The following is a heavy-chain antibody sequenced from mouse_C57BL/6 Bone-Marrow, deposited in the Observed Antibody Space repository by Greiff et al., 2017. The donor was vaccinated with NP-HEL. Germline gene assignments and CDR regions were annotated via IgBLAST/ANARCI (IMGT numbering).Heavy chain of an antibody. CDR1: GYAFSSSW. CDR2: IYPGDGDT. D-gene: IGHD1-1*01. CDR3: AGYYYGSRRYFDV. V-gene: IGHV1-82*01. J-gene: IGHJ1*03. Sequence: QVQLQQSGPELVKPGASVKISCKASGYAFSSSWMNWVKQRPGKGLEWIGRIYPGDGDTNYNGKFKGKATLTADKSSSTAYMQLSSLTSEESAVYLCAGYYYGSRRYFDVWGTGTTVTVSS.